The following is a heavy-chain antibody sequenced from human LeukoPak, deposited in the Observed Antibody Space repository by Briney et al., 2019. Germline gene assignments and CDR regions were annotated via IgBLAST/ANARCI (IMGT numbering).Heavy chain of an antibody. Sequence: GGSLRLSCEVSGFTFGDYWMHWVRQPPGKGLVWVSRINGDERSRAYADSVKGRFTISRDNSKNTLYLQMNSLRVEDTGTYYCARDQAERNWTYHTLFDSWGQGTPVIVSS. CDR1: GFTFGDYW. D-gene: IGHD1-7*01. CDR2: INGDERSR. CDR3: ARDQAERNWTYHTLFDS. J-gene: IGHJ4*02. V-gene: IGHV3-74*01.